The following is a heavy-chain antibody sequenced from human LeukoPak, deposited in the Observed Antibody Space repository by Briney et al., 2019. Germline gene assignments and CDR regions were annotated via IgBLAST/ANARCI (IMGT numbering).Heavy chain of an antibody. V-gene: IGHV3-48*02. Sequence: GGSLRPSCAASGFCFSSYSTNWVRQAPGKGLEWVSYISNSDSTIYYADSVKGRFTISRDNAKFSLFLQMNTLRDEDTAVYYCARDAATIGTYWYFDLGGRGTLVTVSS. CDR2: ISNSDSTI. CDR3: ARDAATIGTYWYFDL. D-gene: IGHD1-1*01. CDR1: GFCFSSYS. J-gene: IGHJ2*01.